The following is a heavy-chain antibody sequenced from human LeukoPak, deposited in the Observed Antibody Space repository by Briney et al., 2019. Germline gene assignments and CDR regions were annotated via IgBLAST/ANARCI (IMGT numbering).Heavy chain of an antibody. CDR2: ISAYNGNT. D-gene: IGHD3-9*01. Sequence: ASVKVSCKASGYTFSSYGISWVRQAPGQGLEWMGWISAYNGNTNYAQNLQGRVTMTTDTSTTTAYMELRNLRSDDTAVYYCARGGDYDILTGYYPLEYWGQGTLVTVSS. CDR1: GYTFSSYG. CDR3: ARGGDYDILTGYYPLEY. J-gene: IGHJ4*02. V-gene: IGHV1-18*01.